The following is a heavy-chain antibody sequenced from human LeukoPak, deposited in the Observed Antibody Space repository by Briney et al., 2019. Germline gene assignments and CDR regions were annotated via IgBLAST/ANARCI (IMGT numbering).Heavy chain of an antibody. J-gene: IGHJ4*02. CDR3: ARDLEGNCGGDCPLDY. V-gene: IGHV1-69*05. Sequence: GASVKVSCKASGGTFSSYAISWVRQAPGQGLEWMGRIIPIFGTANYAQKFQGRVTITTDESTSTAYMELSSLRSEDTAVYYCARDLEGNCGGDCPLDYWGKGTLFTVSS. CDR2: IIPIFGTA. D-gene: IGHD2-21*02. CDR1: GGTFSSYA.